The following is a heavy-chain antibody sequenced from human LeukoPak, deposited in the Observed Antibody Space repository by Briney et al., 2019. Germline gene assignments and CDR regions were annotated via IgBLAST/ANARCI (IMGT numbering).Heavy chain of an antibody. CDR1: GFTLSRYW. D-gene: IGHD3-10*01. Sequence: PGGSLRLSCAASGFTLSRYWMQWVRQAPGKGLVWVSHINSDGSSTTYADSVKGRFTTSRDNAKNTLYLQMNSLRAEDTAVYYCVRDNYGVDYWGQGTLVTVSS. V-gene: IGHV3-74*03. J-gene: IGHJ4*02. CDR3: VRDNYGVDY. CDR2: INSDGSST.